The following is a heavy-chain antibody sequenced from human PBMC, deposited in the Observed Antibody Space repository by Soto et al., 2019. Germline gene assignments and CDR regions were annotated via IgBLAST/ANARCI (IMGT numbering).Heavy chain of an antibody. V-gene: IGHV3-33*01. CDR1: GFTFSSYG. CDR3: ARDGGYRVTTTYYLHGMDV. D-gene: IGHD1-26*01. J-gene: IGHJ6*02. CDR2: IWYDGSNT. Sequence: QVQLVESGGGVVQPGKSLSLSCEASGFTFSSYGMHWVRQAPDKGLEWVAVIWYDGSNTFHADSVRRWFTISGDTSKKTLYLQMNNLRADDTAVYYWARDGGYRVTTTYYLHGMDVWGRGTTVTVSS.